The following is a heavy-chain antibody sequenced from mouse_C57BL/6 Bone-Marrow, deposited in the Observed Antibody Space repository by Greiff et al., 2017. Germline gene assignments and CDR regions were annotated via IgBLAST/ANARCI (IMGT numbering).Heavy chain of an antibody. D-gene: IGHD2-4*01. CDR2: ISGGGGNT. V-gene: IGHV5-9*04. J-gene: IGHJ1*03. Sequence: EVKLVESGGGLVKPGGSLKLSCAASGFTFSSYTMSWVRQTPEKRLEWVATISGGGGNTYYPDSVKGRFTITRDNAKNTLYLQMSSLRSEDTAVYYCAREGLPWYVDGWGTGTTVTVSS. CDR1: GFTFSSYT. CDR3: AREGLPWYVDG.